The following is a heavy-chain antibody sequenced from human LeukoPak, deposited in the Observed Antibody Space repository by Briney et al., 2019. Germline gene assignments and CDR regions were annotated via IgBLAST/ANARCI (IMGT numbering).Heavy chain of an antibody. CDR1: GGSTSSYY. D-gene: IGHD3-9*01. Sequence: SETLSLTCTVSGGSTSSYYWSWIRQPPGKGLEWIGYIYYSGSTNYNPSLKSRVTISVDTSKNQFSLKLSSLTAADTAVYYCARGGHYDILTGYSPFDYWGQGTLVTVSS. CDR3: ARGGHYDILTGYSPFDY. CDR2: IYYSGST. J-gene: IGHJ4*02. V-gene: IGHV4-59*12.